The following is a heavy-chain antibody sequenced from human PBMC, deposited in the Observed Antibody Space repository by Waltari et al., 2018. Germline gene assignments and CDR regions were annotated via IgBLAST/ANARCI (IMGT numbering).Heavy chain of an antibody. V-gene: IGHV3-53*01. Sequence: EVQLVESGGGLVQPGGSLRLSCAASAFTVSSSSMHWVRQAPGKGLEWVSLVYSGGTTYYAGSVEGRFTISRDISTNTIYLQMNSLTAEDTAVYYCARDPLYYFDSWGQGALVTVSS. CDR3: ARDPLYYFDS. CDR2: VYSGGTT. J-gene: IGHJ4*02. CDR1: AFTVSSSS.